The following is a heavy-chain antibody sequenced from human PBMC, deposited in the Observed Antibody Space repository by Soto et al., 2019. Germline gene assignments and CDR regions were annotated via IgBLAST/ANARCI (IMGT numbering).Heavy chain of an antibody. CDR2: IKSKTDGGTT. Sequence: GGSLRLSCAASGFTFSNAWMNWVRQAPGKGLEWVGRIKSKTDGGTTDYAAPVKGRFTISRDDSKNTLYLQMNSLKTEDTAVYYCTTPNPYCGGDCYLRGLSYYYYYGMDVWGQGTTVTVSS. CDR1: GFTFSNAW. V-gene: IGHV3-15*07. J-gene: IGHJ6*02. D-gene: IGHD2-21*02. CDR3: TTPNPYCGGDCYLRGLSYYYYYGMDV.